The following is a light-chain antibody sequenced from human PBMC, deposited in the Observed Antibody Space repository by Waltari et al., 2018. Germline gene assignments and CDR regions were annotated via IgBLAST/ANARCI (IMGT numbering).Light chain of an antibody. CDR1: QSLLHSSNNRNY. CDR3: QQFYSFPPT. Sequence: DIVMTQSPDSLAVSLGERATINCKSSQSLLHSSNNRNYLAWHQQKPGQPPKLPLSWASTRDSGVPERFSGSGSGTEFTLTINNLQPEDVAVYYCQQFYSFPPTFGQGTNVEFK. CDR2: WAS. V-gene: IGKV4-1*01. J-gene: IGKJ1*01.